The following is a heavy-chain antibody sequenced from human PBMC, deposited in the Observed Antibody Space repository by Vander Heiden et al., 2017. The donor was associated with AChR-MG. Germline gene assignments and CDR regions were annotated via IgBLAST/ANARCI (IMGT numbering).Heavy chain of an antibody. CDR1: GFTFDDSA. V-gene: IGHV3-9*01. J-gene: IGHJ6*02. CDR3: AKDREYQPMVYYYGMDV. Sequence: EVQLVESGGGLVQPGRSLRLSCAASGFTFDDSAMHWVRQAPGKGLEWVSGISWNSGSIGYADSVKGRFTISRDNAKNSLYLQMNSLRAEDTALYYCAKDREYQPMVYYYGMDVWGQGTTVTVSS. D-gene: IGHD2-2*01. CDR2: ISWNSGSI.